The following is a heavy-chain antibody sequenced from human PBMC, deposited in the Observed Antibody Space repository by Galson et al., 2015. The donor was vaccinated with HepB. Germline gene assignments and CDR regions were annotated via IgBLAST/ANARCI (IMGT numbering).Heavy chain of an antibody. V-gene: IGHV1-2*02. Sequence: SVKVSCKASGYTFTGYYMHWVRQAPGQGLEWMGWIDPNSGGTKYAQKFQGRFTMTRDTSISTAYMELNRLTSDDTAVYYCARDPSHYYYLDVWGTGATVTVSS. CDR2: IDPNSGGT. J-gene: IGHJ6*03. CDR1: GYTFTGYY. CDR3: ARDPSHYYYLDV.